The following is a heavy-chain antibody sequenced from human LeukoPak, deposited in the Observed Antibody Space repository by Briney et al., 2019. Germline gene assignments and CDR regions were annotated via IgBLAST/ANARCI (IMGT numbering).Heavy chain of an antibody. J-gene: IGHJ6*03. CDR1: GYTFTSYG. CDR3: ARGYSSGWYRYYYYYMDV. CDR2: ISAYNGNT. D-gene: IGHD6-19*01. Sequence: ASVKVSCKASGYTFTSYGISWVRQAPGQGLEWMGWISAYNGNTNYAQKLQGRVTMTTDTSTSTAYMELRSLRSDDTAVYYCARGYSSGWYRYYYYYMDVWGKGTTVTVSS. V-gene: IGHV1-18*01.